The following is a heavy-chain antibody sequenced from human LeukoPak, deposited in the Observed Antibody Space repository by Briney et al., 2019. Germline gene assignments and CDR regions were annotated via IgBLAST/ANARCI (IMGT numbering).Heavy chain of an antibody. Sequence: GASVTVSCESSGYTFTAYAVHWVRQAPGQGLEWMGWITPSDGANYAQKFQGRVTMTRDTSMSTAYMDLNRLTSDDTAVYFCARDRYGDGFAHFDYWGQGTLVTVSS. V-gene: IGHV1-2*02. D-gene: IGHD5-24*01. CDR2: ITPSDGA. CDR1: GYTFTAYA. J-gene: IGHJ4*02. CDR3: ARDRYGDGFAHFDY.